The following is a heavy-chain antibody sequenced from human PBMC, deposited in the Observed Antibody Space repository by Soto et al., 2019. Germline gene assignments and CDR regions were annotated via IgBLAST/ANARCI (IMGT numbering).Heavy chain of an antibody. CDR2: IYARGST. D-gene: IGHD3-3*01. CDR3: AGIGEEIYYGMDV. V-gene: IGHV4-4*07. CDR1: GGSMRSYY. Sequence: QVQLQESGPGLVKPSETLSLTCTVSGGSMRSYYWNWIRQPAGEGLEWIGRIYARGSTKYNPSPESRVTMFVDVSQNQFSPRLTSVTAADTAVYYCAGIGEEIYYGMDVWGQGTTVTVSS. J-gene: IGHJ6*02.